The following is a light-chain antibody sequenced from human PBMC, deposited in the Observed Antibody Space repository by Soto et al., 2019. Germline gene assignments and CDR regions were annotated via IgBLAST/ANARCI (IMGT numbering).Light chain of an antibody. CDR1: QSVSSY. Sequence: EIVLTQSPATLSLSPGERATLSCRASQSVSSYLAWYQQKPGQAPRLLIHDASNRATGIPARFSGSGSGTDFTLTISSLGPEDVAVYYCQQLHSFGQGTKLEIK. CDR2: DAS. J-gene: IGKJ2*01. CDR3: QQLHS. V-gene: IGKV3-11*01.